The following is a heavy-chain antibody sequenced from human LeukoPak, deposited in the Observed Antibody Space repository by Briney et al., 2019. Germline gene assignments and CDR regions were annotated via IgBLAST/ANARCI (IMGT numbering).Heavy chain of an antibody. Sequence: ASVKVSCKASGYTFTGYYTHWVRQAPGQGLEWMGWINPNSGGTNYAQKFQGRVTMTRDTSISTTYMELSRLRSDDTAVYYCARDLSSGCIGYWGQGTLVTVSS. J-gene: IGHJ4*02. CDR1: GYTFTGYY. CDR3: ARDLSSGCIGY. CDR2: INPNSGGT. D-gene: IGHD6-19*01. V-gene: IGHV1-2*02.